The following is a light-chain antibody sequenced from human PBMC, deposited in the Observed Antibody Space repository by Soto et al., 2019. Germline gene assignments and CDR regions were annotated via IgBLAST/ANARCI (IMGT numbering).Light chain of an antibody. CDR1: STDVGGYNY. CDR3: SSYASSNSGV. Sequence: QSAPTQSASVSGSPGQSITISCTGTSTDVGGYNYVSWYQHHPGKAPKLIIYDGSSRPSGVSTRFSGSKSGNTASLTISGLQAEDEADYSCSSYASSNSGVFGGGTKVTVL. CDR2: DGS. V-gene: IGLV2-14*03. J-gene: IGLJ3*02.